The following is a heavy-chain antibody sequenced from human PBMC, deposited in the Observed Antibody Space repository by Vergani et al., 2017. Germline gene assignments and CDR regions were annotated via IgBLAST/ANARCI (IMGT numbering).Heavy chain of an antibody. CDR3: ARDDCSGGSCYEDGY. CDR2: IIPIFGTA. D-gene: IGHD2-15*01. J-gene: IGHJ4*02. V-gene: IGHV1-69*12. Sequence: QVQLVQSGAEVKKPGSSVTVSCKASGGTFSSYAISWVRQAPGQGLEWMGGIIPIFGTANYAQKFQGRVTITADESTSTAYMELGRLRSEDTAVYYCARDDCSGGSCYEDGYWGQGTLVTVSS. CDR1: GGTFSSYA.